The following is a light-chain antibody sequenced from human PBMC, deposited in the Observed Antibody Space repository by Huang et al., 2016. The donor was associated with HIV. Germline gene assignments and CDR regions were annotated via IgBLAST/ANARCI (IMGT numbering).Light chain of an antibody. V-gene: IGKV1-33*01. Sequence: DIQMTQSPSSLSASVGDRVTITCQASQDITNYLNWYQQKSGKAPKLLIYDASNLETGVPSRFNGTASGTDFTFTISSLQPEDIATYYCQQYDILPFTFGPGTKVDIK. J-gene: IGKJ3*01. CDR2: DAS. CDR3: QQYDILPFT. CDR1: QDITNY.